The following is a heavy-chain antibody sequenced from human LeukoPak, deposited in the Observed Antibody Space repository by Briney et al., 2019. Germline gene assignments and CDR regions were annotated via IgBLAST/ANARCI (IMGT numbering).Heavy chain of an antibody. Sequence: GGSLRLSCAASGFIFSAYEMNWVRQAPGKGLEWVSYISSSGSTIYYADSVKGRFTISRDNAKKSLYLQMNSLRAEDTAVYCCPRVYSSGWTYWGQGTLVTVSS. CDR1: GFIFSAYE. J-gene: IGHJ4*02. CDR3: PRVYSSGWTY. CDR2: ISSSGSTI. V-gene: IGHV3-48*03. D-gene: IGHD6-19*01.